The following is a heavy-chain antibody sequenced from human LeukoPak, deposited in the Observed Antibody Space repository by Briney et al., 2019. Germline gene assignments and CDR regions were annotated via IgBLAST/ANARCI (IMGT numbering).Heavy chain of an antibody. CDR3: ARVWNYDSCPLDY. CDR1: GYTFTGYY. D-gene: IGHD3-22*01. Sequence: ASVKVSCKASGYTFTGYYMHWVRQAPGQGLERMGWINPNSGGTNYAQKFQGRVTMTRDTSISTAYMELSRLRSDDTAVYYCARVWNYDSCPLDYWGQGTLVTVSS. V-gene: IGHV1-2*02. CDR2: INPNSGGT. J-gene: IGHJ4*02.